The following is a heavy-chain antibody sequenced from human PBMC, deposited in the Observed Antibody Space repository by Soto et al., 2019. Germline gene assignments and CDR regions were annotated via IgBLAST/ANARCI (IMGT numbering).Heavy chain of an antibody. CDR2: IVVGSGNT. J-gene: IGHJ6*02. V-gene: IGHV1-58*01. CDR3: AADPVFLGLQQYGMDV. D-gene: IGHD6-13*01. CDR1: GFTFTSSA. Sequence: SVKVSCTASGFTFTSSAVQWVRLARGQRLEWIGWIVVGSGNTNYAQKFQERVTITRDMSTSTAYMELSSLRSEDTAVYYCAADPVFLGLQQYGMDVWGQGTTVTVSS.